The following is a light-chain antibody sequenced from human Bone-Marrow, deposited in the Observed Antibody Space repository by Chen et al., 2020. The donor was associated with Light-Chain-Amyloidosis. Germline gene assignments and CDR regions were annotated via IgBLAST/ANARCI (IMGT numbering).Light chain of an antibody. CDR3: QVCDRSSDRPV. Sequence: SYVLTQPYSVSVAPGQTATIASGGNNIGSTSVHWYQQTPGQAPLLVVYDDSDRPSGIPERVSGSNAGNTAPLTISRVEAGDAADYYCQVCDRSSDRPVFGGGTTLTVL. J-gene: IGLJ3*02. CDR2: DDS. CDR1: NIGSTS. V-gene: IGLV3-21*02.